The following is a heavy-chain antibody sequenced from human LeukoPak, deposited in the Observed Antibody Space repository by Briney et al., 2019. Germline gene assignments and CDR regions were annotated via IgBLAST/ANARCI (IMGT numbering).Heavy chain of an antibody. CDR1: GGSISSYY. CDR3: ASNIAARPHYYMDV. J-gene: IGHJ6*03. Sequence: SETLSLTCTVSGGSISSYYWSWIRQPPGEGLEWIGYICTSGSTNYNPSLKSRVTISVDTSKNQFSLKLSSVTAADTAVYYCASNIAARPHYYMDVWGKGTTVTVSS. D-gene: IGHD6-6*01. V-gene: IGHV4-4*09. CDR2: ICTSGST.